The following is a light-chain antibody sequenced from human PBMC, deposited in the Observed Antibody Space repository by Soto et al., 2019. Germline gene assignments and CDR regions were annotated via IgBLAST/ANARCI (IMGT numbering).Light chain of an antibody. CDR1: QSVSSN. Sequence: DIVMTQSQATLSVSPGERATLSCRASQSVSSNLAWYQQKPGQAPRLLLYGASTRATGIPDRFSGSGSETEFTLTLSSLQPEDFAVYYCQQYDNWPPWTFGQGTKVESK. J-gene: IGKJ1*01. V-gene: IGKV3-15*01. CDR3: QQYDNWPPWT. CDR2: GAS.